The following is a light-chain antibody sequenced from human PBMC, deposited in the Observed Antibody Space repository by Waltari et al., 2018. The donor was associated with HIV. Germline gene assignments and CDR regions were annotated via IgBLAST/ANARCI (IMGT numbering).Light chain of an antibody. CDR1: SNDVGGYNY. V-gene: IGLV2-8*01. Sequence: QSALTQPTSASGSPGQSVTVSCTGTSNDVGGYNYVSWYQQHPGKAPKLMIYEVSKRPSGFPDRFSCSKSGNTASLTVSGLQAEYEAAYHGSSYAGNNNWVFGGGPKLTVL. CDR2: EVS. CDR3: SSYAGNNNWV. J-gene: IGLJ3*02.